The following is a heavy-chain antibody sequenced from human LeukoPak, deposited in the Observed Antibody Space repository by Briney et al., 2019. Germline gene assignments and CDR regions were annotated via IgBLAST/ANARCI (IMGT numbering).Heavy chain of an antibody. J-gene: IGHJ4*02. CDR1: GFTFSSYG. CDR3: AKIVGATGGYFDY. V-gene: IGHV3-30*18. D-gene: IGHD1-26*01. Sequence: GRSLRLSCAASGFTFSSYGMHWVRQAPGKGLEWVAVISYDGSNKCYADSVKGRFTISRDNSKNTLYLQMNSLRAEDTAVYYCAKIVGATGGYFDYWGQGTLVTVSS. CDR2: ISYDGSNK.